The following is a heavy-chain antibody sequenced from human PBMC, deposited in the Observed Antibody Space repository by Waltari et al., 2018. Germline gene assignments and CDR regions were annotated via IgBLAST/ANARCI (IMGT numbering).Heavy chain of an antibody. CDR3: ARVTVVARVSDVFDV. CDR1: GFTVSDTY. Sequence: EVQVVESGVDLIQPGGSLRLSCAASGFTVSDTYWTWVRQAPGKGMDGVVSIFVTGNTHYADSVSGRFTISRDSSRNSVYLEMDNLRAEDTATYYCARVTVVARVSDVFDVWGQGTMITVSS. CDR2: IFVTGNT. V-gene: IGHV3-53*01. J-gene: IGHJ3*01. D-gene: IGHD6-6*01.